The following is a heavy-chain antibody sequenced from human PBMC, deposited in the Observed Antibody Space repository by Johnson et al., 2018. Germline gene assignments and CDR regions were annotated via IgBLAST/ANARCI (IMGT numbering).Heavy chain of an antibody. CDR2: IHYTGSP. D-gene: IGHD3-9*01. CDR3: ARSPPDVLPGYYYMDV. V-gene: IGHV4-59*01. J-gene: IGHJ6*03. Sequence: QVQLQESGPGLVKPSETLSLTCTISGGSFSTYYWSWIRQPPGKGLEWVAYIHYTGSPNYHPSLKSRVTMSVDTSESQFSLKLTAVTAADPAVYYCARSPPDVLPGYYYMDVWGKGTTVIVSS. CDR1: GGSFSTYY.